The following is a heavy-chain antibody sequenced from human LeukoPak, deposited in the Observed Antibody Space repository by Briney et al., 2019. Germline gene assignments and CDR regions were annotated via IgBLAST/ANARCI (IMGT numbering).Heavy chain of an antibody. CDR3: ARDLDGSGSYHWFDP. CDR2: INGDGSRT. V-gene: IGHV3-74*01. CDR1: GFTFSSYW. J-gene: IGHJ5*02. Sequence: GGSLRLSCAASGFTFSSYWMHWVRQGPGKGLVWVSRINGDGSRTSYADSVKGRFTISRDNAKNTLYLQMNSLRAEDTAVYYCARDLDGSGSYHWFDPWGQGTLVTVSS. D-gene: IGHD3-10*01.